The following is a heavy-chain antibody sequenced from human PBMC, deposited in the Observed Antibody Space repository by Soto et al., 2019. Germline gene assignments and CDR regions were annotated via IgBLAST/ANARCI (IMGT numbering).Heavy chain of an antibody. CDR2: IDYSGST. CDR3: ARRDIWYYDRSGYSPFDH. D-gene: IGHD3-22*01. CDR1: GGSINNNDHY. J-gene: IGHJ4*02. V-gene: IGHV4-39*01. Sequence: PSETLSLTXTVSGGSINNNDHYWGWVRRPPGKGLEWVGNIDYSGSTYYKPSLKSRVTISVDTSKNQFSLKLSSVTAADTAVYYCARRDIWYYDRSGYSPFDHWGQGTLVTVSS.